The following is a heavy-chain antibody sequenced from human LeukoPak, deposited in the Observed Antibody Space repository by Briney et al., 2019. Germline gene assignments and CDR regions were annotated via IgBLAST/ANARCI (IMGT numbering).Heavy chain of an antibody. Sequence: TGGSLRLSCAASRFTFRDHFMSWIRQPPGKGLEYVSYISSSGSDTYYSGSVKGRFTVSRDKAKNSLYLQMTSQRAEDTAVYYCATAPTEDGDGSSPGYWGQGTLVTVSS. CDR2: ISSSGSDT. D-gene: IGHD4-17*01. CDR3: ATAPTEDGDGSSPGY. CDR1: RFTFRDHF. J-gene: IGHJ4*02. V-gene: IGHV3-11*04.